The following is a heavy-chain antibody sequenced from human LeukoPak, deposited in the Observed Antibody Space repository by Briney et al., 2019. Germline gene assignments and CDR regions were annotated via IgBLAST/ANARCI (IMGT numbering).Heavy chain of an antibody. D-gene: IGHD3-3*01. CDR2: IYYSGST. CDR1: GGSISSGGYY. CDR3: ARFLERFYFDY. J-gene: IGHJ4*02. V-gene: IGHV4-31*03. Sequence: SQTLSLTCTVSGGSISSGGYYWSWIRQHPGKDLEWIGYIYYSGSTYYDPSLKSRVTISVDTSKNQFSLKLSSVTAADTAVYYCARFLERFYFDYWGQGTLVTVSS.